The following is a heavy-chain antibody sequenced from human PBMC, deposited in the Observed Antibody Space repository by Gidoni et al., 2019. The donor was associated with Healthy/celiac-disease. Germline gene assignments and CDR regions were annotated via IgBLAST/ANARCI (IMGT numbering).Heavy chain of an antibody. V-gene: IGHV4-34*01. CDR1: GGSFSGYY. CDR2: INHSGST. Sequence: QVQLQQWGAGLLKPSETLSLPCAVYGGSFSGYYWSWLRQPPGKGLEWIGEINHSGSTNYNPSLKSRVTISVDTSKNQFSLKLSSVTAADTAVYYCARAPYSGRNYYFDYWGQGTLVTVSS. D-gene: IGHD6-13*01. CDR3: ARAPYSGRNYYFDY. J-gene: IGHJ4*02.